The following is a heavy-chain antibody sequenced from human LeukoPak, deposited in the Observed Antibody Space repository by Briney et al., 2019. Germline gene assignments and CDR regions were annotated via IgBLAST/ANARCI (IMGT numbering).Heavy chain of an antibody. Sequence: SQTLSLTCTVSGGSISSGSYYWSWIRQPAGKGLEWIGRIYTSGSTNYNPSLKSRVTVSVDTSKNQFSLKLSSVTAADTAVYYCASMSYYYYIDVWGKGTTVTVSS. CDR1: GGSISSGSYY. J-gene: IGHJ6*03. D-gene: IGHD3-10*02. CDR3: ASMSYYYYIDV. V-gene: IGHV4-61*02. CDR2: IYTSGST.